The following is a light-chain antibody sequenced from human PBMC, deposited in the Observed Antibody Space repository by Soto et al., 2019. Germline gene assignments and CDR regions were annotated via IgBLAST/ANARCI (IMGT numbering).Light chain of an antibody. CDR3: QSYDSSNLHVV. V-gene: IGLV6-57*04. CDR1: SGSIASNY. Sequence: NFMLTQPHSVSESPGKTVTISCTRSSGSIASNYVQWYQQRPGSAPTTVIYEDNQRPSGVPDRFSGSIDSSSNSASLTISGLKTEDEAGYYCQSYDSSNLHVVFGGGTKLTVL. CDR2: EDN. J-gene: IGLJ2*01.